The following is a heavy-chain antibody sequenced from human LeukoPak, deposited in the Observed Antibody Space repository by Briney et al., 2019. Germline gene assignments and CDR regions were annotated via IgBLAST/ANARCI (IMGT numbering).Heavy chain of an antibody. CDR2: IYYSGST. D-gene: IGHD1-26*01. CDR3: ARGPSRSGSYSILPAEYFQH. Sequence: SETLSLTCTVSGGSISSTNYYWGWIRQPPGKGLEWIGSIYYSGSTYYNPSLKSRVTISVDTSKNQFSLKLSSVTAADTAVYYCARGPSRSGSYSILPAEYFQHWGQGTLVTVSS. J-gene: IGHJ1*01. V-gene: IGHV4-39*07. CDR1: GGSISSTNYY.